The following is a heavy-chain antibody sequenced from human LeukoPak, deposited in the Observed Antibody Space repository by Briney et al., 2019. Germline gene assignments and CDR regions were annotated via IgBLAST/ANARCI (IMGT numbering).Heavy chain of an antibody. CDR1: GFTFSGSA. Sequence: GGSLRLSCAASGFTFSGSAMHWVRQASGKGLEWVGRIRSEANSYATAYAASVKGRFTISRDDSKNTAYLQMNSLKTEDTAVCYCTRHWGTGYYYYYMDVWGKGTTVTVSS. J-gene: IGHJ6*03. CDR2: IRSEANSYAT. V-gene: IGHV3-73*01. CDR3: TRHWGTGYYYYYMDV. D-gene: IGHD7-27*01.